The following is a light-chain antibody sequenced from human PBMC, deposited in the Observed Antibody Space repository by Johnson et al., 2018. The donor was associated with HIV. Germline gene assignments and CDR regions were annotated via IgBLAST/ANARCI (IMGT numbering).Light chain of an antibody. CDR3: GTWDSRLSTYV. V-gene: IGLV1-51*01. Sequence: QSVLTQPPSVSAAPGQKVTISCSGTSSNIGNHYVSWYQLLPGTAPKLLIYDNNQRPSGIPDRFSVSKSGTSATLGITGLQPGDEADYYCGTWDSRLSTYVFGGGTKVTVL. CDR1: SSNIGNHY. J-gene: IGLJ1*01. CDR2: DNN.